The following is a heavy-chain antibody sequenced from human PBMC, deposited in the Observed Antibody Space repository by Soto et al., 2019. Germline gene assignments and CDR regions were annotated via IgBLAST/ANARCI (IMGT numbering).Heavy chain of an antibody. CDR2: IYYSGST. J-gene: IGHJ4*02. V-gene: IGHV4-61*01. CDR1: ADSVTRVTDY. Sequence: SETLRLPCSVSADSVTRVTDYWMWISQPAGKGLEWIAYIYYSGSTNYNPSLKSRVTISVDTSKNQFSLKLSSVTAADTAVYYCARAKVAAAGLFDYWGQGALVTVS. D-gene: IGHD6-13*01. CDR3: ARAKVAAAGLFDY.